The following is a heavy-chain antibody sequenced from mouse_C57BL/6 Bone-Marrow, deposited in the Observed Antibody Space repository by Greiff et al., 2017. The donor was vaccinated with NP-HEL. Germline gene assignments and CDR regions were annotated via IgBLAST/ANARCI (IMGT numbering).Heavy chain of an antibody. CDR2: ISDGGSYT. Sequence: DVTLVESGGGLVKPGGSLKLSCAASGFTFSSYAMSWVRQTPEKRLEWVATISDGGSYTFYPGNVKGRFTISRDNAKNNLYLQMSHLKSEDTAMYYCARDKDYYFDYWGQGTTLTVSS. J-gene: IGHJ2*01. CDR3: ARDKDYYFDY. CDR1: GFTFSSYA. V-gene: IGHV5-4*01.